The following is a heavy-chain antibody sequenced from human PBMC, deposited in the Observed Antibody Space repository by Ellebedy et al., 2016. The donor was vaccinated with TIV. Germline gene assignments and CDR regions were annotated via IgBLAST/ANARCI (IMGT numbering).Heavy chain of an antibody. CDR3: ARVRSGSYYFRSAFDI. D-gene: IGHD3-10*01. V-gene: IGHV3-33*01. Sequence: PGGSLRLSCAASGFTFSSYGMHWVRQAPGKGLEWVTVIWYDGTNKYYADSVKGRFTISRDNSKNTLYLQMNSLRAEDTAVYYCARVRSGSYYFRSAFDIWGQGTMVTVSS. CDR2: IWYDGTNK. J-gene: IGHJ3*02. CDR1: GFTFSSYG.